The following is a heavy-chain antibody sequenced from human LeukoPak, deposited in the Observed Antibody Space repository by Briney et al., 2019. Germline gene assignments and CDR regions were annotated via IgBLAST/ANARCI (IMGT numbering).Heavy chain of an antibody. V-gene: IGHV4-4*07. CDR1: GGSISSYY. CDR3: ARKTSDPPPHDAFEI. Sequence: PSETLSLTCTVSGGSISSYYWSWIRQPAGKGLEWIGRIYTSGSTNYNPSLKSRVTMSVDTSKNQFSLKLSSVTAADTAVYYCARKTSDPPPHDAFEIWGQGTMVTVSS. J-gene: IGHJ3*02. CDR2: IYTSGST.